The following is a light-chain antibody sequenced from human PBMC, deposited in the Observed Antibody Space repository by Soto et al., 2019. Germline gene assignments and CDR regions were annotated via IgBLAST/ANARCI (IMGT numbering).Light chain of an antibody. Sequence: QSALTQPASVSGSPGQSITISCTGASSDVGDYNYVSWYQHHPGKAPKLVIYDVSSRPSGVSGRFSGSKSGNTASLTISGLQAKDEADYFCSSYATSSTLEWVFGGGSKLTVL. V-gene: IGLV2-14*03. CDR3: SSYATSSTLEWV. J-gene: IGLJ3*02. CDR2: DVS. CDR1: SSDVGDYNY.